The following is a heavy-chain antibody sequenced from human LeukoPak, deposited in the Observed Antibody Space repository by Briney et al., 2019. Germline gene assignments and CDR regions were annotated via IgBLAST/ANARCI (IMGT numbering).Heavy chain of an antibody. J-gene: IGHJ4*02. D-gene: IGHD2-15*01. CDR1: GGSISSGGYY. Sequence: SETLSLTCTVSGGSISSGGYYWSWIRQHPGKGLEWIGYIYYSGSTYYNPSLKSRVTISVDTSKNQFSLKLSSVTAADTAVYYCARVADCSGGSCSFDYWGQGTLVTGSS. CDR2: IYYSGST. CDR3: ARVADCSGGSCSFDY. V-gene: IGHV4-31*03.